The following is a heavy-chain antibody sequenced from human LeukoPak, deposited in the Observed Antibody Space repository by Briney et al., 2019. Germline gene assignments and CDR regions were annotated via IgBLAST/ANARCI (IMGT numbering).Heavy chain of an antibody. V-gene: IGHV4-59*01. J-gene: IGHJ4*02. Sequence: SETLSLTCTVSGGSISSYHWSWIRQPPGKGLEWIGFFYYSGSTNYNPSLKSRVTISVDTSKNQFSLKLSSVTAADTAVYYCARGVARFFDYWGQGTLVTVSS. D-gene: IGHD2-15*01. CDR1: GGSISSYH. CDR3: ARGVARFFDY. CDR2: FYYSGST.